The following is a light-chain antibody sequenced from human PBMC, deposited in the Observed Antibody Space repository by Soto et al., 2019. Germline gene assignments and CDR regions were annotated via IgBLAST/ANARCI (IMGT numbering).Light chain of an antibody. CDR2: EVS. Sequence: QSALTQPASVSGFPGQSITISCTGTSREVGRYNVVSWYQHHPSKAPKLIIYEVSKLPSGVSNRFSGSKSGYTASLTISGLQAEDEADYYCCSYAGSSTYVFGSGTQLTVL. J-gene: IGLJ1*01. CDR3: CSYAGSSTYV. CDR1: SREVGRYNV. V-gene: IGLV2-23*02.